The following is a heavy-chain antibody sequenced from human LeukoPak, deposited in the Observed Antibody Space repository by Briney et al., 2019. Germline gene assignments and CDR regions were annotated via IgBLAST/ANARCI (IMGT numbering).Heavy chain of an antibody. CDR3: ARTNFYGSGSYYFDY. CDR2: IYYTGNT. V-gene: IGHV4-61*01. Sequence: SETLSLTCTVSGGSVSSGSYYWSWIRQPPGKGLEWIGYIYYTGNTNYNPSLMSRVTMSVDTSRNQFSLKLSSVTAADTAIYYCARTNFYGSGSYYFDYWGQGTLVTVST. CDR1: GGSVSSGSYY. J-gene: IGHJ4*02. D-gene: IGHD3-10*01.